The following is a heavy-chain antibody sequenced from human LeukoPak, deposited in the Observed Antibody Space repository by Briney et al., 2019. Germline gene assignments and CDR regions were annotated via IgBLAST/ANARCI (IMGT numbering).Heavy chain of an antibody. V-gene: IGHV4-34*01. D-gene: IGHD3-10*01. J-gene: IGHJ6*02. CDR1: GGSLSGYY. CDR2: INHSGST. Sequence: SETLSLTCAVYGGSLSGYYWSWIRQPPGKGLEWIGEINHSGSTNYNPSLKSRVTIPVDTSKNQFSLKLSSVTAADTAVYYCARAGYYGSGSPLQIYYYGMDVWGQGTTVTGSS. CDR3: ARAGYYGSGSPLQIYYYGMDV.